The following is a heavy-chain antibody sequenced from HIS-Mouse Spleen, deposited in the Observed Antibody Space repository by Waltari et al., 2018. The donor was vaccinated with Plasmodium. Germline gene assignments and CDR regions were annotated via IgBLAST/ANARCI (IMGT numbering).Heavy chain of an antibody. V-gene: IGHV4-39*07. Sequence: QLQLQESGPGLVKPSETLSLTCTVSGGSISSSSYYWGWIRQPPGKGLEWIGSIYYSGSTYYNPSLKSRVTISVDTSKNQFSLKLSSVTAAVTAVYYCARVGRGYSGYDSVVVGYWGQGTLVTVSS. CDR1: GGSISSSSYY. CDR2: IYYSGST. J-gene: IGHJ4*02. CDR3: ARVGRGYSGYDSVVVGY. D-gene: IGHD5-12*01.